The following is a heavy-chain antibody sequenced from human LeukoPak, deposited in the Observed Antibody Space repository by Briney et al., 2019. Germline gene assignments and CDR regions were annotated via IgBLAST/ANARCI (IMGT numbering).Heavy chain of an antibody. CDR3: ARDGVAVSYYGMDV. CDR2: IYYSGST. J-gene: IGHJ6*02. V-gene: IGHV4-59*01. D-gene: IGHD2-15*01. CDR1: GGSISSYY. Sequence: SETLSLTCTVSGGSISSYYWSWIRQPPGKGLEWIGYIYYSGSTNYNPSLKSRVTISVDTSKNQFSLKLSSVTAADTAVYYCARDGVAVSYYGMDVWGQGTTVTVSS.